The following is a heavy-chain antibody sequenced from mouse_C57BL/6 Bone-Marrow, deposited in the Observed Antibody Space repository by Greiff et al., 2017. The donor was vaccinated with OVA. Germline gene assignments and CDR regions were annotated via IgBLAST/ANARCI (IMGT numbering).Heavy chain of an antibody. D-gene: IGHD3-2*02. V-gene: IGHV7-3*01. CDR3: ARYRQLRPYYFDY. Sequence: DVKLVESGGGLVQPGGSLSLSCAASGFTFTDYYMSWVRQPPGKALEWLGFIRNKANGYTTEYSASVKGRFTISRDNSQSILYLQMNALRAEDSATYYCARYRQLRPYYFDYWGQGTTLTVSS. CDR1: GFTFTDYY. J-gene: IGHJ2*01. CDR2: IRNKANGYTT.